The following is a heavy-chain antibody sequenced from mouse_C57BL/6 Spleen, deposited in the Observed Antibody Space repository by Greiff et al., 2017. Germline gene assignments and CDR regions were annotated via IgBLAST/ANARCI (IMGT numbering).Heavy chain of an antibody. J-gene: IGHJ4*01. Sequence: QVQLQQSGPELVKPGASVKISCKASGYAFSSSWLNWVKQRPGKGLEWIGRIYPGDGDTNYNGKFKGKATLTAEKSSSTAYMQLSSLTSEDSAVYFCARKDCDYWGQGTSVTVAS. CDR2: IYPGDGDT. CDR1: GYAFSSSW. V-gene: IGHV1-82*01. CDR3: ARKDCDY.